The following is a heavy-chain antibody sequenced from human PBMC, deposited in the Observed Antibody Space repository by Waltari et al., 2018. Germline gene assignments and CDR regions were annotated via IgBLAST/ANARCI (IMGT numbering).Heavy chain of an antibody. Sequence: EVQLVESGGGLVQPGGSLRLSCSVSGFTFSSPAMHWVRQAPGKGLEYVSAISSNGISRYYADSVKGRFTISRDNSKNTLYLQMSSLRAEDTAVYYCGKVSRNRGLYDYMDVWGKGTTVTVSS. J-gene: IGHJ6*03. CDR1: GFTFSSPA. CDR2: ISSNGISR. D-gene: IGHD3-16*01. CDR3: GKVSRNRGLYDYMDV. V-gene: IGHV3-64D*06.